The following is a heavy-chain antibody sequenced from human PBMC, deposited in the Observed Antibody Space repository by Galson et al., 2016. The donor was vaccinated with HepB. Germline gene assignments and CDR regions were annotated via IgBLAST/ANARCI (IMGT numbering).Heavy chain of an antibody. CDR2: IHPHSGST. V-gene: IGHV4-59*01. Sequence: QVRLQESGPGLVMPSETLSLSCSVSMSISSYYWSWIRQPPGKGLEWIGYIHPHSGSTSYSPSLKSRVTMSVDTSKNRLSLKLRSVTAADTAGYYGARRQRGWYGMDAWGPGTTVLVSS. J-gene: IGHJ6*02. D-gene: IGHD2-15*01. CDR3: ARRQRGWYGMDA. CDR1: MSISSYY.